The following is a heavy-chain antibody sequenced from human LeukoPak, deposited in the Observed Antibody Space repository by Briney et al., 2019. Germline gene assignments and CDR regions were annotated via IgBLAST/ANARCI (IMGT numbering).Heavy chain of an antibody. CDR3: TTTPTTVVTLFDY. V-gene: IGHV3-15*01. CDR1: GFTFSNAW. CDR2: IKSKTDGGTT. Sequence: PGGSLRLSCAASGFTFSNAWMSWVRQAPGKGLEWVGRIKSKTDGGTTDYAAPVEGRFTISRDDSKNTLYLQMNSLKTEDTAVYYCTTTPTTVVTLFDYWGQGTLVTVSS. D-gene: IGHD4-23*01. J-gene: IGHJ4*02.